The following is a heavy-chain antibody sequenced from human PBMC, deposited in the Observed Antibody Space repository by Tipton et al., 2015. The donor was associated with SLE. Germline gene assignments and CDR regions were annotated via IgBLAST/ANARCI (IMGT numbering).Heavy chain of an antibody. Sequence: TLSLTCTVSGGSISSGSYYWSWIRQPPGKGLEWIGYLYYSGGTNYNPSLKSRVTISVDTSKNQFSLKLSSVTAADTAVYYCARGKTFGGVIVTPFDYWGQGTLVTVSS. CDR1: GGSISSGSYY. J-gene: IGHJ4*02. CDR3: ARGKTFGGVIVTPFDY. V-gene: IGHV4-61*01. CDR2: LYYSGGT. D-gene: IGHD3-16*02.